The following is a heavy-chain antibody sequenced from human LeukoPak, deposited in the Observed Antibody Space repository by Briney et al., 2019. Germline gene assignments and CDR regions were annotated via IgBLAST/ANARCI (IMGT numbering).Heavy chain of an antibody. CDR2: IYPGDSDT. D-gene: IGHD3-10*01. J-gene: IGHJ3*02. CDR3: ASLFYGSGSYSFDI. CDR1: GYNFNNSW. Sequence: GESLKISCKASGYNFNNSWIAWVRQMPGKGPEWMGIIYPGDSDTRYSPSFQGQVTISADKSISTAYLQWSSLKASDTAMYYCASLFYGSGSYSFDIWGQGTMVTVSS. V-gene: IGHV5-51*01.